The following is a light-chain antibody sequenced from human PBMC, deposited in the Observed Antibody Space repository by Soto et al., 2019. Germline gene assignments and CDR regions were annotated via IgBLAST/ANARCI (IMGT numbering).Light chain of an antibody. CDR3: CSYAGSSTSV. J-gene: IGLJ1*01. Sequence: QSALTQPSSVSGSPGQSITISCTGTSSGVGSYNLVSWYQQHPGKAPKLTIYEVSKRPSGVSNRFSGSKSGNTASLTISGLQAEDEADYYCCSYAGSSTSVFGTGTKVTVL. V-gene: IGLV2-23*02. CDR1: SSGVGSYNL. CDR2: EVS.